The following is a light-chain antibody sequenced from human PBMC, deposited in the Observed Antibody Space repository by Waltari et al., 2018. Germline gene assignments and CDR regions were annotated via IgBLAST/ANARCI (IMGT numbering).Light chain of an antibody. CDR3: QQCYTYPYT. V-gene: IGKV4-1*01. CDR2: WAS. J-gene: IGKJ2*01. CDR1: QSVLSSANNKKD. Sequence: DIVMTQSPDSLAVSLGERATINCTSSQSVLSSANNKKDLGWYKQKPGQPPKLLITWASTREFGVPDRFSGSGSGTDFTLTISSLQAEDVAVYYCQQCYTYPYTFGQGTKLEIK.